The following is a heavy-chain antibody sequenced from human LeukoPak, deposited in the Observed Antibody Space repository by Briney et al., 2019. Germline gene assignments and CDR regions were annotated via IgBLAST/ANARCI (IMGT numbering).Heavy chain of an antibody. Sequence: SETLSLTCIVSGDSITSYYWTWIRQPPGRGLEWIGFVSYSGNTNYNPSLKSRVTISLDTSRNQFSLKLNSVTAADTAVYYCARGVGSGYTDDWGQGTLVTVFS. J-gene: IGHJ4*02. CDR2: VSYSGNT. V-gene: IGHV4-59*01. D-gene: IGHD3-22*01. CDR1: GDSITSYY. CDR3: ARGVGSGYTDD.